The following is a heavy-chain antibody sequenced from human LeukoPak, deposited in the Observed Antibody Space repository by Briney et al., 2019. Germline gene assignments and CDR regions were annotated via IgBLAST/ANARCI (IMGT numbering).Heavy chain of an antibody. Sequence: GGSLRLSCAASGFTFSSYWMHWVRHAPGKGLVWVSHINSDGSSTTYADSVKGRFTISRDNAKNTLYLQMNGLRAEDTAVYYCARDPDRDGYSFFDYWGQGTLVTVSS. V-gene: IGHV3-74*01. CDR1: GFTFSSYW. D-gene: IGHD5-24*01. CDR2: INSDGSST. CDR3: ARDPDRDGYSFFDY. J-gene: IGHJ4*02.